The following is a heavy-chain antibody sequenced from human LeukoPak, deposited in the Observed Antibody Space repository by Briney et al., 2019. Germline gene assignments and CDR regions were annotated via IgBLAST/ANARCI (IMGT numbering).Heavy chain of an antibody. Sequence: PSETLSLTCSVSGGSISDFYWSWIRQPAGKGLEWIGRIYSSGNTNYNPSLKSRVTMSLDASKNQFSLKLSSVTAADTAVYYCARNSGDFWGQGTLVTVSS. V-gene: IGHV4-4*07. J-gene: IGHJ4*02. CDR1: GGSISDFY. D-gene: IGHD4-23*01. CDR2: IYSSGNT. CDR3: ARNSGDF.